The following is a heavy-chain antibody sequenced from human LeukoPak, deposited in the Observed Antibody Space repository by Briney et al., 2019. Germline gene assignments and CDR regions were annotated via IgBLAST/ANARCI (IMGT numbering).Heavy chain of an antibody. J-gene: IGHJ3*02. CDR1: GYSFTSYW. CDR3: ATARPHRGFDI. V-gene: IGHV5-51*01. Sequence: GESLKISCQVSGYSFTSYWIGWVRQMPGKGLEWMGMIYPADSDTKYSPSFQGQVTISVDKSINTAYLQWSSLKASDTAMYYCATARPHRGFDIWGQGTMVTVSS. CDR2: IYPADSDT.